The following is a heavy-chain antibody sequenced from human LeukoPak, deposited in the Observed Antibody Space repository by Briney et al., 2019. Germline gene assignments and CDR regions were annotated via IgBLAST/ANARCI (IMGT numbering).Heavy chain of an antibody. CDR1: GYTFASYG. CDR3: ARPLPELEGEDGMDV. D-gene: IGHD1-1*01. CDR2: INPNSGGT. Sequence: EASVKVSCKATGYKASGYTFASYGVSWVRQAPGQGLEWMGWINPNSGGTNYAQKFQGRVTMTRDTSISTAYMELSRLRSDDTAVYYCARPLPELEGEDGMDVWGQGTTVTVSS. V-gene: IGHV1-2*02. J-gene: IGHJ6*02.